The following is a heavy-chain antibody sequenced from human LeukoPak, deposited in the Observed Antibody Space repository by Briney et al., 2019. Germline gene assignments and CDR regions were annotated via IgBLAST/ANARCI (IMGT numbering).Heavy chain of an antibody. J-gene: IGHJ4*02. Sequence: GGSLGLSCAASGFTLSSYGMNWVRQAPGRGLGWVAFIRYDGSNKYYADSVKGRFTISRDNSKNTLYLQMNSLRAEDTAVYYCARVTVATTSLDYWGQGTLVTVSS. D-gene: IGHD2-15*01. CDR1: GFTLSSYG. V-gene: IGHV3-30*02. CDR3: ARVTVATTSLDY. CDR2: IRYDGSNK.